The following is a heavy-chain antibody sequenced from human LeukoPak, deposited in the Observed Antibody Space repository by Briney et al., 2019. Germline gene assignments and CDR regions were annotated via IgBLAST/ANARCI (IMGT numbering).Heavy chain of an antibody. CDR1: GFTFSSYG. J-gene: IGHJ4*02. CDR2: IRYDGSNK. Sequence: GGSLRLSCAASGFTFSSYGMHWVRQAPGKRLEWVAFIRYDGSNKYYADSVKGRFTISRDNAKNSLYLQMNSLRAEDTAVYYCARGPGSDAHYFDHWGQGTLVSVSS. V-gene: IGHV3-30*02. D-gene: IGHD3-10*01. CDR3: ARGPGSDAHYFDH.